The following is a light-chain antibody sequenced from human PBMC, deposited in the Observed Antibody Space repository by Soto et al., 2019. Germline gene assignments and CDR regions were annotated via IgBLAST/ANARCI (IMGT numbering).Light chain of an antibody. CDR1: QGINSW. CDR2: SAS. CDR3: QQANSFALT. Sequence: DIQMTQSPSSVSASVGDRVTITCRASQGINSWLAWYQQKPGKAPKLLIYSASTLYSGVPSRFSGSGSGTDFTLTISSLQPEDSATYYCQQANSFALTFCGGTKVEIK. J-gene: IGKJ4*01. V-gene: IGKV1-12*01.